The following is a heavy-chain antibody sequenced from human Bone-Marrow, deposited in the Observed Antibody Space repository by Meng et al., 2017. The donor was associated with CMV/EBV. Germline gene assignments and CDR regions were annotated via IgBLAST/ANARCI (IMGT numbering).Heavy chain of an antibody. V-gene: IGHV4-34*01. J-gene: IGHJ4*02. D-gene: IGHD5-12*01. CDR3: ARGGLYFDY. CDR2: INHSGST. CDR1: SGSFSGYY. Sequence: GSLRLSCAVYSGSFSGYYWSWIRQPPGKGLEWIGEINHSGSTNYNPSLKSRVTISVDTSKNQFSLKLSSVTAADTAVYYCARGGLYFDYWGQGTLVTVSS.